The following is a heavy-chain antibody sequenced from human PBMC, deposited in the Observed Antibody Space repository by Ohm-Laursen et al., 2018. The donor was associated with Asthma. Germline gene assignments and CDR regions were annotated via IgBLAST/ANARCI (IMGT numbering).Heavy chain of an antibody. Sequence: GTLSLTCGVSGDSVSSGSYYWSWIRQPPGKGLEWIGYIHSGGSTNYNPSLKSRVTISVDTSKNQFSLKLSSVTAADTAVYYCARVRAPYYDIMTGTTHYYCGMDVWGQGTTATVSS. V-gene: IGHV4-61*01. CDR3: ARVRAPYYDIMTGTTHYYCGMDV. CDR1: GDSVSSGSYY. D-gene: IGHD3-9*01. J-gene: IGHJ6*02. CDR2: IHSGGST.